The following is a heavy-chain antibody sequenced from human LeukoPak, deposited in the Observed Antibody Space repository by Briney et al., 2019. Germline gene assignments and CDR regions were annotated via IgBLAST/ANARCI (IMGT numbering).Heavy chain of an antibody. CDR1: GFTFSSYS. CDR2: IGISSSTI. CDR3: ARDPYNGNYGDFYYYYMDV. D-gene: IGHD1-26*01. Sequence: GGSLRLSCAASGFTFSSYSMNWVRQAPGKGLEWVSYIGISSSTIDYADSVKGRFTISRDNAKNSLYLQMNSLRDEDTAIYYCARDPYNGNYGDFYYYYMDVWGKGTTVTISS. V-gene: IGHV3-48*02. J-gene: IGHJ6*03.